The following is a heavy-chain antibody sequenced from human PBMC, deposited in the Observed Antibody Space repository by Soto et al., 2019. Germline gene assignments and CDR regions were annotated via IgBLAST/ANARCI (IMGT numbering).Heavy chain of an antibody. J-gene: IGHJ6*03. CDR2: INHSGST. V-gene: IGHV4-34*01. CDR3: ARFYYGSGSLRPYYYYYMDV. D-gene: IGHD3-10*01. CDR1: GGSFRGYY. Sequence: SQTLSVTSAVYGGSFRGYYWSWIRQPPGKGLEWIGEINHSGSTNYNPSLKSRVTISVDTSKNQFSLKLSSVTAADTAVYYCARFYYGSGSLRPYYYYYMDVWGKGTTVTVSS.